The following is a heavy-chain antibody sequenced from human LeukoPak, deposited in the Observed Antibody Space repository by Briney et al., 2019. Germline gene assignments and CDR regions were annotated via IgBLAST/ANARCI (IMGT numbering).Heavy chain of an antibody. CDR2: IYISGST. D-gene: IGHD6-13*01. J-gene: IGHJ5*02. CDR3: ARGRPTTSIAAAGVNWFDP. CDR1: GGSISSYY. Sequence: PSETLSLTCTVSGGSISSYYWSWIRQPAGKGLEWIGRIYISGSTNYNPSLKSRVTMSVDTSKNQFSLKLSSVTAADTAVYYCARGRPTTSIAAAGVNWFDPWGQGTLVTVSS. V-gene: IGHV4-4*07.